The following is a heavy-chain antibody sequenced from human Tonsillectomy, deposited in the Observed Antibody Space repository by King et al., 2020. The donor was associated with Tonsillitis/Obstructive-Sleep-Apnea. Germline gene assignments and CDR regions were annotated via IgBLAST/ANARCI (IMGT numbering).Heavy chain of an antibody. Sequence: QLQESGPGLVKPSETLSLTCTVSGGSISSSSYYWGWIRQPPGKGLEWIGSIYYSGSTYYNPSLKSRVTISVDTSKNQFSLKLSSVTAADTAVYYCASDYYYGSGSYPSSWGQGTLVTVSS. CDR3: ASDYYYGSGSYPSS. D-gene: IGHD3-10*01. V-gene: IGHV4-39*01. CDR2: IYYSGST. CDR1: GGSISSSSYY. J-gene: IGHJ5*02.